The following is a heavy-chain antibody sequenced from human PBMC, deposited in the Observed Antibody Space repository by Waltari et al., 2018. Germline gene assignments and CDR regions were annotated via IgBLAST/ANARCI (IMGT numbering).Heavy chain of an antibody. D-gene: IGHD1-26*01. CDR3: AREVGATTSEYFQH. CDR1: GYSIRRGYY. V-gene: IGHV3-7*01. J-gene: IGHJ1*01. Sequence: VQLQESGPGLVKPSETLSLPCAVSGYSIRRGYYWGWIRQPPGKGLEWVANIKQDGSEKYYVDSVKGRFTISRDNAKNSLYLQMNSLRAEDTAVYYCAREVGATTSEYFQHWGQGTLVTVSS. CDR2: IKQDGSEK.